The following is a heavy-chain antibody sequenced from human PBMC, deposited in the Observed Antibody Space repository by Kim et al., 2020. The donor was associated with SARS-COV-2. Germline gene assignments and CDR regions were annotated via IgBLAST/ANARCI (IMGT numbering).Heavy chain of an antibody. V-gene: IGHV3-49*02. Sequence: YAAAVTGRLTISRDDPKSIAYLQMNSLKTEDTAVYYCTRMMATAAWAFDYWGQGTLVTVSS. D-gene: IGHD5-12*01. CDR3: TRMMATAAWAFDY. J-gene: IGHJ4*02.